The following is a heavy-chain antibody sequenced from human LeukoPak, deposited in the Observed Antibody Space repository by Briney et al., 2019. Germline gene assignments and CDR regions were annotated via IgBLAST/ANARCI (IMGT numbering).Heavy chain of an antibody. CDR3: ARGIGGYSYGPQNQYYFDY. J-gene: IGHJ4*02. Sequence: SETLSLTCAVYGGSFSGYYWSWIRQPPGKGLEWIGEINHSGSTNYNPSLKSRVTISVDTSKNQFSPKLSSVTAADTAVYYCARGIGGYSYGPQNQYYFDYWGQGTLVTVSS. D-gene: IGHD5-18*01. CDR2: INHSGST. V-gene: IGHV4-34*01. CDR1: GGSFSGYY.